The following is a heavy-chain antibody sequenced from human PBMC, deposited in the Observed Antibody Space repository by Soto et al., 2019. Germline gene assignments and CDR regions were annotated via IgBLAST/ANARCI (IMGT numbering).Heavy chain of an antibody. V-gene: IGHV3-30-3*01. CDR3: ARDPGSSGWYWYFDL. CDR1: GFTFSSYA. CDR2: ISYDGSNK. Sequence: ESGGGVVPPGRSLRLSCAASGFTFSSYAMHWVRQAPGKGLEWVAVISYDGSNKYYADSVKGRFTISRDNSKNTLYLQMNSLRAEDTAVYYCARDPGSSGWYWYFDLWGRGTLVTVSS. J-gene: IGHJ2*01. D-gene: IGHD6-19*01.